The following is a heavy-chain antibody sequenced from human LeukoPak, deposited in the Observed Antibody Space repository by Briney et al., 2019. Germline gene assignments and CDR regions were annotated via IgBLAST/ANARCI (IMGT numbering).Heavy chain of an antibody. CDR1: GYTFTDYY. J-gene: IGHJ5*02. V-gene: IGHV1-69-2*01. Sequence: ASVKVSCKASGYTFTDYYMHWVQQAPGKGLEWMGRVDPEDGETIYAEKFQGRVTITADTSTDTAYMELSSLRSEDTAVYYCATAATGNWFDPWGQGTLVTVSS. CDR2: VDPEDGET. CDR3: ATAATGNWFDP.